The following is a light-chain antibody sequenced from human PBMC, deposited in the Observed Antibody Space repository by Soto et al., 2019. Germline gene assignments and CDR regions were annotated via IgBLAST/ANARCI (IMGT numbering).Light chain of an antibody. J-gene: IGLJ3*02. V-gene: IGLV2-8*01. CDR3: CSYAGSNIWV. CDR2: EVS. CDR1: SSDVGGYND. Sequence: QSALTQPPSASGSPGQSVTISCTGTSSDVGGYNDVSWYQQHPGKAPKLMIYEVSKRPSGVPGRFSGSKSGNTASLTVSRLQAEDDSDYYCCSYAGSNIWVFGGGTKLTVL.